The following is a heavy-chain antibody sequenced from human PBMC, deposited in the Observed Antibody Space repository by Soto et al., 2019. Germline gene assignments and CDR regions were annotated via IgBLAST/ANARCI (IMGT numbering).Heavy chain of an antibody. Sequence: EVQLVQSGAEVKKPGESLKISCKGSGYSFTSYWIGWVRQMPGKGLEWMGIIYPGDSDTRYSPSFQGQVTISADKSISTAYLQWSSLKASDTARHYCERQVACTVTYYYGMDVWGQGTTVTVSS. D-gene: IGHD6-19*01. V-gene: IGHV5-51*01. CDR2: IYPGDSDT. CDR1: GYSFTSYW. J-gene: IGHJ6*02. CDR3: ERQVACTVTYYYGMDV.